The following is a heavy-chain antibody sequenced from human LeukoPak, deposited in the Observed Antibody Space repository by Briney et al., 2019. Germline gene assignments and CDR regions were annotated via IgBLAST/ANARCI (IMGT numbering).Heavy chain of an antibody. CDR1: GGSFSGYY. D-gene: IGHD5-24*01. CDR3: ARGRRGYNYDY. J-gene: IGHJ4*02. Sequence: SETLSLTCAVYGGSFSGYYWSWIRQPPGKGLEWIGEINHSGSTNYNPSLKSRVTISVDTSKNQSSLKLSSLTAADTAVYYCARGRRGYNYDYWGQGTLVTVSS. CDR2: INHSGST. V-gene: IGHV4-34*01.